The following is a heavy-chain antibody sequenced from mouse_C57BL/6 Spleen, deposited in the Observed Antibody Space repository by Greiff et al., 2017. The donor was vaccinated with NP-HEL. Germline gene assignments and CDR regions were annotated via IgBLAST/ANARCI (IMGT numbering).Heavy chain of an antibody. CDR3: ARTRDGSSSWFAY. CDR2: IYPSDSET. D-gene: IGHD1-1*01. CDR1: GYTFTSYW. V-gene: IGHV1-61*01. J-gene: IGHJ3*01. Sequence: QVQLQQPGAELVRPGSSVKLSCKASGYTFTSYWMDWVKQRPGQGLEWIGNIYPSDSETHYNQKFKDKATLTVDKSSSTAYMQLSSLTSEDSAVYYCARTRDGSSSWFAYRGQGTLVTVSA.